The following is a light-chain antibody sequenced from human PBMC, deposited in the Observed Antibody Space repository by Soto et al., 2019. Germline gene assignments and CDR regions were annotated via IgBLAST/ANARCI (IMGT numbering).Light chain of an antibody. CDR1: SSDVGGYNY. J-gene: IGLJ1*01. CDR3: SSYAGSSNV. V-gene: IGLV2-8*01. CDR2: EVN. Sequence: SALTHPPSASGSPGQSVAISCTGTSSDVGGYNYVSWYQQHPGKAPKLMIYEVNKRPSGVPDRFSGSKSGNTASLTVSGLQAEDEADYYSSSYAGSSNVFGTGTKVTVL.